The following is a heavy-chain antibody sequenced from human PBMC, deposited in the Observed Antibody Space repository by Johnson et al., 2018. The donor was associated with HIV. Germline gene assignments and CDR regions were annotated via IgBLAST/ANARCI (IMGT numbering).Heavy chain of an antibody. CDR3: AKERYMGSTTLADAFDM. CDR1: GFTVSSNW. J-gene: IGHJ3*02. V-gene: IGHV3-74*01. D-gene: IGHD1-26*01. Sequence: VQLVESGGGLVQPGGSLRLSCAASGFTVSSNWMHWVRQAPGKGLVWVSRINSDGSSTSYADSVKGRFTISRDNSKNTLFLQMNSLRAEDTAVYYCAKERYMGSTTLADAFDMWGQGTMVTVSS. CDR2: INSDGSST.